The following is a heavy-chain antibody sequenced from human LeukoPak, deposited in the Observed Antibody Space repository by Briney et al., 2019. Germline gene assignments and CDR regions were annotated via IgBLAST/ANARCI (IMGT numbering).Heavy chain of an antibody. CDR3: ARDGMVRGVIIWDAFDI. CDR1: GFTFSSYS. J-gene: IGHJ3*02. V-gene: IGHV3-48*02. Sequence: GGSLRLSCAASGFTFSSYSMNWVRQAPGKGLEWVSYISSSSSTIYYADSAKGRFTISRDNAKNSLYLQMNSLRDEDTAVYYCARDGMVRGVIIWDAFDIWGQGTMVTVSS. D-gene: IGHD3-10*01. CDR2: ISSSSSTI.